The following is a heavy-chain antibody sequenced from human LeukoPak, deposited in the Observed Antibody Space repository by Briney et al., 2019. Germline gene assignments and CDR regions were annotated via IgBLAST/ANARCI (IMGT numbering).Heavy chain of an antibody. CDR1: GYTFTSYY. J-gene: IGHJ5*02. V-gene: IGHV1-46*01. D-gene: IGHD6-13*01. CDR3: ASTLDGIAAALEFDP. CDR2: INPSGGST. Sequence: ASVKVSCKASGYTFTSYYMHWVRQAPGQGLEWMGIINPSGGSTSYAQKLQGRVTMTRDTSTSTVYMELSSLRSEDTAVYYCASTLDGIAAALEFDPWGQGTLVTVSS.